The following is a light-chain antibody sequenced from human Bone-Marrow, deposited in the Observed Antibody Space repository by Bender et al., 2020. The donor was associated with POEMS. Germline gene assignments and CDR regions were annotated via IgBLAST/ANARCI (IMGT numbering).Light chain of an antibody. V-gene: IGLV2-14*03. J-gene: IGLJ1*01. CDR3: SAYRGSSTSYV. CDR2: DVT. CDR1: STDVGGYNY. Sequence: QSALTQPASVSGSPGQSITISCTGTSTDVGGYNYVSWYQQHPGKAPKLIIYDVTNRPSGVSSRFSGSKSGNTASLIISGLQVEDEAEYYCSAYRGSSTSYVFGTGTEVTVL.